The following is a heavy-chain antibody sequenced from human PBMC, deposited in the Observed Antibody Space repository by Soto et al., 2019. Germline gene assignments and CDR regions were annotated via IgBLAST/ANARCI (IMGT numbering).Heavy chain of an antibody. CDR2: IDPSDSYT. V-gene: IGHV5-10-1*01. J-gene: IGHJ6*02. CDR1: GYSFTSYW. D-gene: IGHD6-19*01. CDR3: ARHADNSSGWYRYYYGMDV. Sequence: GESLKISCQGSGYSFTSYWISWVRQMPGKGLEWMGRIDPSDSYTNYSPSFQGHVTISADKSISTAYLQWSSLKASDTAMYYCARHADNSSGWYRYYYGMDVWGQGTTVTVSS.